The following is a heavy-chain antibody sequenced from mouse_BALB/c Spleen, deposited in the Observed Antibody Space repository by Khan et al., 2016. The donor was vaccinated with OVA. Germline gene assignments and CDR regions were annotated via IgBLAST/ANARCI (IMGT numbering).Heavy chain of an antibody. CDR3: TREGPYYGNYGAVVAY. V-gene: IGHV1-4*01. D-gene: IGHD2-10*01. Sequence: QVQLQQSGAELARPGASVKMSCKASGYTFTSYTMHWVKQRPGQGLEWIGYINPSNDYTNYNQKFKDKATLTADKSSSTAYMQLSSLTSEDSAVYYCTREGPYYGNYGAVVAYWGQGTLVTVSA. CDR2: INPSNDYT. J-gene: IGHJ3*01. CDR1: GYTFTSYT.